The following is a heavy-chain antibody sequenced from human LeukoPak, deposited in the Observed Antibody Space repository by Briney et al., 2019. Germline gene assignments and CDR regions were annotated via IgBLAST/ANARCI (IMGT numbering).Heavy chain of an antibody. D-gene: IGHD5-18*01. Sequence: GGSLRLSCAASGFTSSSYWMHWVRQAPGKGLVWVSRIKSDGSTTTYADSVKGRFTISRDNAKNTLYLQMNSLRAEDTAVYYCARVVDTHFDYWGQGTLVTVSS. CDR3: ARVVDTHFDY. CDR2: IKSDGSTT. J-gene: IGHJ4*02. V-gene: IGHV3-74*01. CDR1: GFTSSSYW.